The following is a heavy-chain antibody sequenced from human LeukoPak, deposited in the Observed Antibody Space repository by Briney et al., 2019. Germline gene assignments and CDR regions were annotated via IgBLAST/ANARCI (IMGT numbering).Heavy chain of an antibody. CDR1: GFTFSSYG. CDR2: ISYEGSNK. Sequence: PGRSLRLSCAASGFTFSSYGMHWVRQAPGKGLEWVAVISYEGSNKYYADSVKGRFTISRDNSKNTLYLQMNSLRPEDTAVYYCATDSAGRVTMVRGPLDYWGQGTLVTVSS. V-gene: IGHV3-30*03. D-gene: IGHD3-10*01. CDR3: ATDSAGRVTMVRGPLDY. J-gene: IGHJ4*02.